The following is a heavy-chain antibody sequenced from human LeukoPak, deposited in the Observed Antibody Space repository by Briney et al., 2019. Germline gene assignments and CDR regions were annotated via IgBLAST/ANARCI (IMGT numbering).Heavy chain of an antibody. D-gene: IGHD3-3*01. CDR1: GGSISSYY. Sequence: TSETLSLTCTVSGGSISSYYWSWIRQPPGKGLEWIGYIYYSGSTYYNPSLKSRVTISVDTSKNQFSLKLSSVTAADTAVYYCARDYQNYDFWSGYFMTPSFDYWGQGTLVTASS. J-gene: IGHJ4*02. CDR2: IYYSGST. V-gene: IGHV4-59*12. CDR3: ARDYQNYDFWSGYFMTPSFDY.